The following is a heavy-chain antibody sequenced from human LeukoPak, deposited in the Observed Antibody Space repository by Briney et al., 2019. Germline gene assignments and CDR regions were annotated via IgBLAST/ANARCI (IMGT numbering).Heavy chain of an antibody. J-gene: IGHJ4*02. D-gene: IGHD6-19*01. V-gene: IGHV3-23*01. Sequence: GGSLRLSCAASGFTFSSYAMSWVRQAPGKGLEWVSAISGSGGSTYYADSVKGRFTISRDNSKNTLYLQMNSLRAEDTAVYYCANHYSSGWYYFDYWGQGTLVTVSS. CDR1: GFTFSSYA. CDR3: ANHYSSGWYYFDY. CDR2: ISGSGGST.